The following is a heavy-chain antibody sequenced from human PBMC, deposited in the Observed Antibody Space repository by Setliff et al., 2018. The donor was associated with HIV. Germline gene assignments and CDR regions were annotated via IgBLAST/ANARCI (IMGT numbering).Heavy chain of an antibody. V-gene: IGHV5-51*01. CDR3: ARLPSLLWFGEVNYYFDY. CDR2: IYPADSDT. D-gene: IGHD3-10*01. J-gene: IGHJ4*02. CDR1: GYNFTSFW. Sequence: GESLKISCKGSGYNFTSFWIAWVRQMPGKGLEWMGIIYPADSDTRYSPSFQGQVTISADKSISTAFLQWRSLKASDTAIYYCARLPSLLWFGEVNYYFDYWGQGTLVTVSS.